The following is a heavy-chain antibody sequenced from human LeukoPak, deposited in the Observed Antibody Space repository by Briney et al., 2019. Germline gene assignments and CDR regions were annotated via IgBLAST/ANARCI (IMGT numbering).Heavy chain of an antibody. J-gene: IGHJ6*03. CDR3: ARVRGARDFWSGYYYYYYMDV. D-gene: IGHD3-3*01. CDR2: INHSGST. V-gene: IGHV4-34*01. CDR1: GGSFSGYY. Sequence: PSETLSLSCAVYGGSFSGYYWSWIRQPPGKGLEWIGEINHSGSTNYNPSLKSRVTISVDTSKNQFSLKLCSVTAADTAVYYCARVRGARDFWSGYYYYYYMDVWGKGTTVTVSS.